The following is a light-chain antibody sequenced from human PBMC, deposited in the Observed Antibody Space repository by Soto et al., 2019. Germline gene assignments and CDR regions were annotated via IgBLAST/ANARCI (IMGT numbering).Light chain of an antibody. Sequence: QSLLTQPACVSGSPGQSITISCTGTISDVGGYNYVSWYQQHPDKAPRLMIYDVSNRPSGVSDRFSGSKSGDTASLTISGLQAEDEADYYCTSFTSRHTYVFGTGTKVTVL. J-gene: IGLJ1*01. CDR1: ISDVGGYNY. CDR3: TSFTSRHTYV. CDR2: DVS. V-gene: IGLV2-14*03.